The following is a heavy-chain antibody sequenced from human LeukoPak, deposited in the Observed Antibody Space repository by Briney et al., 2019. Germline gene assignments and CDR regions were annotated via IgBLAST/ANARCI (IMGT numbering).Heavy chain of an antibody. V-gene: IGHV3-23*01. CDR2: ISGSGGST. CDR3: AKDRPKYYYDSSGYFIPFDY. Sequence: GGSLRLSCAASGFTFSSYAMSWVRQAPGKGLEWVSAISGSGGSTYYADSVKGRFTISRDNSKNTLYLQMNSLRAEDTAVYYCAKDRPKYYYDSSGYFIPFDYWGQGTLVTVSS. D-gene: IGHD3-22*01. CDR1: GFTFSSYA. J-gene: IGHJ4*02.